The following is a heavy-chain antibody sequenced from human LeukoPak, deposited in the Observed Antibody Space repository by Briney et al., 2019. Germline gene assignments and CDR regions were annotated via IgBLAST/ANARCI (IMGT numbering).Heavy chain of an antibody. Sequence: SVKVSCKASGGTFSSYAISWVRQAPGQGLEWMGRIIPIFGIANYAQKFQGRVTITADKSTSTAYMELSSLRSEDTAVYYCASPSGDYGQGGGWFDPWGQGTLVTVSS. CDR1: GGTFSSYA. V-gene: IGHV1-69*04. D-gene: IGHD4-17*01. CDR3: ASPSGDYGQGGGWFDP. J-gene: IGHJ5*02. CDR2: IIPIFGIA.